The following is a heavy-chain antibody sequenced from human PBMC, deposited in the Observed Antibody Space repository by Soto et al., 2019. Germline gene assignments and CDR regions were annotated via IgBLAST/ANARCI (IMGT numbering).Heavy chain of an antibody. CDR3: ARTGQSYLSFGELSGGDYYYYGMDV. CDR1: GGSFSGYY. D-gene: IGHD3-10*01. Sequence: PSETLSLTCAVYGGSFSGYYWSWIRQPPGKGLEWMGEINHSGSTNYNPSFKSGVTISVNTSKNQYCLKPSTATDANTAVYYCARTGQSYLSFGELSGGDYYYYGMDVWGQGTTVTVSS. V-gene: IGHV4-34*01. CDR2: INHSGST. J-gene: IGHJ6*02.